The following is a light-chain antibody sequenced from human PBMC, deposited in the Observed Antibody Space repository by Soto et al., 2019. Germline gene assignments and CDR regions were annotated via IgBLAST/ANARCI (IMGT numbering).Light chain of an antibody. CDR3: SSYTSSSTPHAV. Sequence: QSALTQPASVSGSPGQSITISCTGTSSDVGGYNYVSWYQQHPGKAPKLMIYEVSNRPSGVSNRFSGSKSGNTASLTISGLQAEDAADYYCSSYTSSSTPHAVFGGGTQLTVL. CDR1: SSDVGGYNY. V-gene: IGLV2-14*01. J-gene: IGLJ7*01. CDR2: EVS.